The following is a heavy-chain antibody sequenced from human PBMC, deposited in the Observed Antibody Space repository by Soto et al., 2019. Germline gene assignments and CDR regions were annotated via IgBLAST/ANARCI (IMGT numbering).Heavy chain of an antibody. CDR3: ARVSTKDRGRVDY. CDR1: GGSISSGGYY. Sequence: QVQLQESGPGLVKPSQTLSLTCTVSGGSISSGGYYWSWIRQHPGKGLEWIGYIYYSGSTYYNPSLNSRATISVDTSKNQFSLKLSSVTAADTAVYYCARVSTKDRGRVDYWGQGTLVTVSS. V-gene: IGHV4-31*03. J-gene: IGHJ4*02. CDR2: IYYSGST. D-gene: IGHD1-26*01.